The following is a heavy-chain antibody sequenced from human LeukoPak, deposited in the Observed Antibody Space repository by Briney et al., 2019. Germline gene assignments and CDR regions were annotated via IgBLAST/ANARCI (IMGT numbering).Heavy chain of an antibody. V-gene: IGHV3-23*01. Sequence: GGSLRLSCAASGFTFSSYAMSWVRQAPGKGLEWVSAISGSGGSTYYADSVKGRLTISRDNSKNTLYLQMNSLRAEDTAVYYCAKYSSSWYTPQDYWGQGTLVTVSS. J-gene: IGHJ4*02. CDR1: GFTFSSYA. CDR2: ISGSGGST. D-gene: IGHD6-13*01. CDR3: AKYSSSWYTPQDY.